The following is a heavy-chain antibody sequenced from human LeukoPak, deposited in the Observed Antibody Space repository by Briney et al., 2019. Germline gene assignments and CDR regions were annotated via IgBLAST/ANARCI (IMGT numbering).Heavy chain of an antibody. Sequence: PSETLSLTCTVSGGSISSSSYYWGWIRQPPGKGLEWIGSIYYSGSTYYNPSLKSRVTISVDTSKNQFSLKLSSVTAADTAVYYCARGWVPPEYAFDIWGQGTMVTVSS. CDR3: ARGWVPPEYAFDI. CDR1: GGSISSSSYY. CDR2: IYYSGST. V-gene: IGHV4-39*01. D-gene: IGHD1-1*01. J-gene: IGHJ3*02.